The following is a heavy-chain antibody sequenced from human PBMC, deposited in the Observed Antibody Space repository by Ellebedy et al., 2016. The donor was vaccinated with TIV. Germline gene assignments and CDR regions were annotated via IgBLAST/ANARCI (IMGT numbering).Heavy chain of an antibody. Sequence: LSLTCAASGFTFSKYAMHWVRQAPGKGLEYVSAIFDNGDSTFYANSVKGRFTISRDNSENKLYLQMGSLRADDMAVYYCARRGRGGYDFWGQGTLVAVSS. CDR3: ARRGRGGYDF. D-gene: IGHD5-24*01. CDR1: GFTFSKYA. CDR2: IFDNGDST. J-gene: IGHJ4*02. V-gene: IGHV3-64*01.